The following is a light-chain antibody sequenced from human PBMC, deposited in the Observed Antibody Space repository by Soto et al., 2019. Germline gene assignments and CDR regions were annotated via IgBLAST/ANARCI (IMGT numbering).Light chain of an antibody. CDR2: GAS. V-gene: IGKV3-15*01. J-gene: IGKJ1*01. CDR3: QQYNNWPRT. CDR1: QSVSSY. Sequence: EIVLTKSPGTLSLSPGARVTLSYRASQSVSSYLAWYQQKPGQPPRLLIYGASTRATGIPARFSGSGSGTEFTLTIGSLQSEDFAVYYCQQYNNWPRTFGQGTKVDIK.